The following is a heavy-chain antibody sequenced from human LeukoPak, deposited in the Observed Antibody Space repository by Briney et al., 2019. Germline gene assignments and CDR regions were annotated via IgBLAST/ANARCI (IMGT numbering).Heavy chain of an antibody. V-gene: IGHV3-21*01. Sequence: PGGSLRLSCAASGFTFSSYWMSWVRQAPGKGLEWVSSISSSSSYIYYADSVEGRFTISRDNAKNSLYLQMNSLRAEDTAVYYCARCGGDCPVDAFDIWGQGTMVTVSS. CDR1: GFTFSSYW. J-gene: IGHJ3*02. CDR3: ARCGGDCPVDAFDI. D-gene: IGHD2-21*02. CDR2: ISSSSSYI.